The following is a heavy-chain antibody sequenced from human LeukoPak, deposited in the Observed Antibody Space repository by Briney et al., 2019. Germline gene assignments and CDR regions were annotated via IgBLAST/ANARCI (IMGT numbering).Heavy chain of an antibody. CDR2: IYYSGST. Sequence: SETLSLTCTVSGGSISSYYWSWIRQPPGKGLEWIGYIYYSGSTNCNPSLKSRVTISVDTSKNQFSLKLSSVTAADTAVYYCARQYSSGWYPTGAFDIWGQGTMVTVSS. J-gene: IGHJ3*02. CDR3: ARQYSSGWYPTGAFDI. CDR1: GGSISSYY. V-gene: IGHV4-59*01. D-gene: IGHD6-19*01.